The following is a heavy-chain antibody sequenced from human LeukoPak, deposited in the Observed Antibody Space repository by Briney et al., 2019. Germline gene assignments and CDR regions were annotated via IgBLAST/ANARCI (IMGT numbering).Heavy chain of an antibody. J-gene: IGHJ4*02. D-gene: IGHD3-10*01. V-gene: IGHV3-33*01. CDR1: GFSSSTYA. Sequence: GRSLRLSCAASGFSSSTYAMHWVRQAPGKGLEWVALIWHDATHTFYTDSVNGRFTISRDNSKSPVYLQMHSLGGEDTAVYYCAREISGSGSYPDYWGQGTLVTVSS. CDR2: IWHDATHT. CDR3: AREISGSGSYPDY.